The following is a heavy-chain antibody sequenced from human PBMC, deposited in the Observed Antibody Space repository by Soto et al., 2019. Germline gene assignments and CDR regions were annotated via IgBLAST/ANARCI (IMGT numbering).Heavy chain of an antibody. Sequence: GASVKVSCKTSGYTFTSYGILWVRQAPGQGLECMGWISTFNGNAHYAQNLQDRVTMTTGTSTSTAYLELTSLRSDDTGMYYCARLNGYSSGWSATWGQGTLVTV. J-gene: IGHJ5*02. D-gene: IGHD2-15*01. V-gene: IGHV1-18*01. CDR1: GYTFTSYG. CDR3: ARLNGYSSGWSAT. CDR2: ISTFNGNA.